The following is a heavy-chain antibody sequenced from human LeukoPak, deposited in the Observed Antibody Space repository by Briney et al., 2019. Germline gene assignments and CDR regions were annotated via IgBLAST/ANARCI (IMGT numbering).Heavy chain of an antibody. CDR1: GYTFTGYY. J-gene: IGHJ6*02. V-gene: IGHV1-2*04. D-gene: IGHD6-19*01. Sequence: ASVKVSCKASGYTFTGYYMHWVRQAPGQGLEWMGWINPNSGGTNYAQKFQGWVTMTRDTSISTAYMELSRLRSDDTAVYYCARQIAVAGTVEVLYYYGMDVWGQGTTVTVSS. CDR3: ARQIAVAGTVEVLYYYGMDV. CDR2: INPNSGGT.